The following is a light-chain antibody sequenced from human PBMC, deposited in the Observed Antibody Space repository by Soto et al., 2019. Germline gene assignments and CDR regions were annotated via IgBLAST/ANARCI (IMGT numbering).Light chain of an antibody. V-gene: IGKV3-20*01. CDR1: QSVNSNS. J-gene: IGKJ4*01. CDR3: QQYGNSPLS. CDR2: GAS. Sequence: EIVLTQSPDTLSLSPGERATLSCMASQSVNSNSLAWYQQRPGQAPRLLILGASNRATGIPDRFSGSVSGTDFTLTISRLEPEDFAVYYCQQYGNSPLSFDGGTKVEIK.